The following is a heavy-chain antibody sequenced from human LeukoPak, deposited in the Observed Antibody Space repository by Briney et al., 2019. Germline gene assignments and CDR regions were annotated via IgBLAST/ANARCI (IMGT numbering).Heavy chain of an antibody. CDR2: INAGNGNT. CDR3: ARGETLYCSSTSCPTPIRLGFDY. D-gene: IGHD2-2*01. CDR1: GYTFTSYA. V-gene: IGHV1-3*01. Sequence: ASVKVSCKASGYTFTSYAMHWVRQAPGQRLEWMGWINAGNGNTKYSQKFQGRVTITRDTSASTAYMELSSLRSEDAAVYYCARGETLYCSSTSCPTPIRLGFDYWGQGTLVTVSS. J-gene: IGHJ4*02.